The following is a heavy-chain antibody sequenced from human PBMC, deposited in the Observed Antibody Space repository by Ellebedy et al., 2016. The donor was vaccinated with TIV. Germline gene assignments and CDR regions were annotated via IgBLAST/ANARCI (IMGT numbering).Heavy chain of an antibody. CDR1: GGSISRSSYY. Sequence: SETLSLTCSVSGGSISRSSYYWGWIRQPPGKGLEWIGSIYYSGSTDYNPSLKSRVTISADTSKNQFSLRLSAVTAADTAVYYCVRWFGELLYVRWFDPWGQGTLVTVSS. V-gene: IGHV4-39*01. J-gene: IGHJ5*02. CDR2: IYYSGST. CDR3: VRWFGELLYVRWFDP. D-gene: IGHD3-10*01.